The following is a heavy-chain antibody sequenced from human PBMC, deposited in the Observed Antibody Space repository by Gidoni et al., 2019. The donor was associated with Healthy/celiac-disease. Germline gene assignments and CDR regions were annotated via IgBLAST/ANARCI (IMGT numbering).Heavy chain of an antibody. Sequence: QVQLQESGPGLVKPSQTLSLTCTVSGGSIRRGGYYWSWTRQHPGKGLEWIGYIYYSGSTYYNPSLKSRVTISVDTSKNQFSLKLSSVTAADTAVYYCARASRGDIVVVVAAYAFDIWGQGTMVTVSS. V-gene: IGHV4-31*03. D-gene: IGHD2-15*01. J-gene: IGHJ3*02. CDR2: IYYSGST. CDR3: ARASRGDIVVVVAAYAFDI. CDR1: GGSIRRGGYY.